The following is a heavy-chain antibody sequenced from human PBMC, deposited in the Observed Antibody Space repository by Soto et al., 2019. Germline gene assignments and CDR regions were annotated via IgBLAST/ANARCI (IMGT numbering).Heavy chain of an antibody. CDR2: IYYSGST. V-gene: IGHV4-59*12. J-gene: IGHJ4*02. D-gene: IGHD3-10*01. Sequence: SETLSLTCTVSGGSISSYYWSWIRQPPGKGLEWIGYIYYSGSTNYNPSLKSRVTISVDTSKNQFSLKLSSVTAADTAVYYCARDVGGFDYWGQGTLVTVSS. CDR1: GGSISSYY. CDR3: ARDVGGFDY.